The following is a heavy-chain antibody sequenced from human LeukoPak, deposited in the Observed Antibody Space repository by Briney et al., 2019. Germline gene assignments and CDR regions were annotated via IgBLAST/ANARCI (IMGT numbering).Heavy chain of an antibody. Sequence: GGSPRLSCAASRFTFSTYAMTWVRQAPGKGLHWVSSLAGRGASTFYADSVKGRFTFSRDTYKATLSLEMNSLRVEDTAVYYCASQREARGSFYEFVYWGQGTLVTVSS. D-gene: IGHD1-26*01. CDR3: ASQREARGSFYEFVY. CDR2: LAGRGAST. V-gene: IGHV3-23*01. CDR1: RFTFSTYA. J-gene: IGHJ4*02.